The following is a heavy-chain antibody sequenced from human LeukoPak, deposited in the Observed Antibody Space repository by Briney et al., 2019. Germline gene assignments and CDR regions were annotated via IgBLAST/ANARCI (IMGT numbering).Heavy chain of an antibody. CDR2: IKQDGSEK. CDR3: ARDVLAAGATGTFDI. J-gene: IGHJ3*02. CDR1: TFTFSNYW. D-gene: IGHD1-14*01. Sequence: GGSLRLSCAASTFTFSNYWMSWVRQAPGKGLEWVANIKQDGSEKYYVDSVKGRFTISRDNAKTSLYLQMNSLRAEDTAVYYCARDVLAAGATGTFDIWGQGTMITVSS. V-gene: IGHV3-7*03.